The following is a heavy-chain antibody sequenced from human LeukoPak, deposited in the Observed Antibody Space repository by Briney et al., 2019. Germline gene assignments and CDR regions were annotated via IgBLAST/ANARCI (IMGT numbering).Heavy chain of an antibody. CDR3: ARTAARRFDY. CDR1: GGTFSSYA. J-gene: IGHJ4*02. D-gene: IGHD6-6*01. Sequence: ASVKVSCKASGGTFSSYAISWVRQAPGQGLEWMGGIIPIFGTANYAQKFQGRVTMTRDTSTSTVYMELSSLRSDDTAVYYCARTAARRFDYWGQGTLVTVSS. V-gene: IGHV1-69*05. CDR2: IIPIFGTA.